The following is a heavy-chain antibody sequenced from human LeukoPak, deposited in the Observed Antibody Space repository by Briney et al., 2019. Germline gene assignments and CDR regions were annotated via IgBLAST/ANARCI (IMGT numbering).Heavy chain of an antibody. CDR1: GYIFTGYY. V-gene: IGHV1-2*02. Sequence: ASVKVSCKTSGYIFTGYYMHWVRQAPGQGLEWMGWINPNSGGTNYAQKFQGRVTMTRDTSISTAYMELSRLRSDDTAVYYCARDKYCSGGSCYPRGWFDPWGQGTLVTVSS. CDR3: ARDKYCSGGSCYPRGWFDP. D-gene: IGHD2-15*01. J-gene: IGHJ5*02. CDR2: INPNSGGT.